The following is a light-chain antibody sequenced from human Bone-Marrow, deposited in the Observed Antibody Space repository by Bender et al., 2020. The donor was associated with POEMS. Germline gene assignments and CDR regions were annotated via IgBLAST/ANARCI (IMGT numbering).Light chain of an antibody. Sequence: QPALTQPPSASGSPGQSVTISCTGTSSDFGGYDYVSWYQQHPGKAPKLLIFEVNKRPSGVPDRFSGSKSGNTASLTVSGLQAEDEADYYCSSYAGSNTVVFGTGTRVTAL. CDR2: EVN. J-gene: IGLJ1*01. V-gene: IGLV2-8*01. CDR1: SSDFGGYDY. CDR3: SSYAGSNTVV.